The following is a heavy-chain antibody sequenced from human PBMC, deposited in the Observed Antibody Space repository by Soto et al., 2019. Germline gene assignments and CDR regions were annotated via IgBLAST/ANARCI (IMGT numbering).Heavy chain of an antibody. J-gene: IGHJ4*02. V-gene: IGHV2-5*01. D-gene: IGHD5-12*01. Sequence: PTLVNPTQTLTLTCTFSGFSFTTPGVAVGWIRQTPGGALEWLTLIYYNDDRRFSPSLKTRLTITGDTSKNQVVLSLTNVDPGDTATYFCAHSDGGYEIIYFDFWGQGILVTVSS. CDR1: GFSFTTPGVA. CDR3: AHSDGGYEIIYFDF. CDR2: IYYNDDR.